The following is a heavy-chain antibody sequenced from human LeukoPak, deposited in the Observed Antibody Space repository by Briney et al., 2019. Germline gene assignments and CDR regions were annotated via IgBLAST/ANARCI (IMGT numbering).Heavy chain of an antibody. Sequence: GGSLRRSCAASGFTFSSYEMNWVRQAPGKGLEWVSYISSSGSTIYYADSVKGRFTISRDNAKNSLYLQMNSLRAEDTAVYYCARGLATTPSDYWGQGTLVTVSP. J-gene: IGHJ4*02. CDR3: ARGLATTPSDY. D-gene: IGHD5-24*01. CDR1: GFTFSSYE. V-gene: IGHV3-48*03. CDR2: ISSSGSTI.